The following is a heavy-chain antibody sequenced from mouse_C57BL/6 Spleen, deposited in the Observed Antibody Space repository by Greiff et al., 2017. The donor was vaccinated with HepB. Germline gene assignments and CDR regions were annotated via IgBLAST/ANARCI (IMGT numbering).Heavy chain of an antibody. CDR1: GYTFTSYW. J-gene: IGHJ1*03. Sequence: QVQLQQPGAELVKPGASVKLSCKASGYTFTSYWMHWVKQRPGRGLEWIGRIDPNSGGTKYNEKFKSKATLTVDKPSSTAYMQLSSLTSEDSAVYYWARDWHYGSSYWYFDVWGTGTTVTVSS. D-gene: IGHD1-1*01. V-gene: IGHV1-72*01. CDR2: IDPNSGGT. CDR3: ARDWHYGSSYWYFDV.